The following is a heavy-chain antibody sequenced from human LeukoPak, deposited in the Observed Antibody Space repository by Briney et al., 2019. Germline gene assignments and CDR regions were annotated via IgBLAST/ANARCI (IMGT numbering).Heavy chain of an antibody. V-gene: IGHV1-3*01. D-gene: IGHD6-19*01. CDR1: GYTFTSYA. Sequence: GASVKVSCKASGYTFTSYAMHWERQAPGQRLEWMGWINAGNGNTKYSQKFQGRVTITRDTSASTAYMELSSLRSEDTAVYYCARDRYSSGRGPFDYWGQGTLVTVSS. CDR3: ARDRYSSGRGPFDY. J-gene: IGHJ4*02. CDR2: INAGNGNT.